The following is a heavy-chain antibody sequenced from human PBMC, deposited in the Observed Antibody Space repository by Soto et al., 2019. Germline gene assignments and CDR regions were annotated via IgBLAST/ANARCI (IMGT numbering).Heavy chain of an antibody. CDR3: ARLYSYGRYYYYYYMDV. Sequence: QVQLQQWGAGLLKPSETLSLTCAVYGGSFSGYYWSWIRQPPGKGLEWIGEINHSGSTNYNPSLMSRVTISVDTSKNQFSLKLSSVTAADTAVYYCARLYSYGRYYYYYYMDVWGKGTTVTVSS. V-gene: IGHV4-34*01. CDR1: GGSFSGYY. J-gene: IGHJ6*03. CDR2: INHSGST. D-gene: IGHD5-18*01.